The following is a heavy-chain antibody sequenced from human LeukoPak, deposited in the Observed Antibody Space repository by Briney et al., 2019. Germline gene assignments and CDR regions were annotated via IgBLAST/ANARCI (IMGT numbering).Heavy chain of an antibody. CDR2: MNPNNSDI. CDR3: VRVPPGTTIYAY. CDR1: GYTFTSYH. D-gene: IGHD1-14*01. V-gene: IGHV1-8*01. J-gene: IGHJ4*02. Sequence: ASVKVSCKASGYTFTSYHINWVRQATGQGLEWVGWMNPNNSDIGYAQKFQGRVTMARNTSIGTAYMELSSLRSEDTAIYYCVRVPPGTTIYAYWGQGTLVTVSS.